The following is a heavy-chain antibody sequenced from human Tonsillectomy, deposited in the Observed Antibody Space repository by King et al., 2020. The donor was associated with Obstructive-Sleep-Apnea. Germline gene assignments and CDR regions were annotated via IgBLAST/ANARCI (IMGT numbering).Heavy chain of an antibody. V-gene: IGHV3-11*01. Sequence: VQLVESGGALVKPGGSLTLSCAASGFVFSDFYMSWIRQAPGKGLEWISYISHTGTTTYYADSVKGRFTISRANGMNSLYLHMDSLRAEDTAIFYCARSPTVTHPYFDIWGQGTLVTVSS. CDR3: ARSPTVTHPYFDI. CDR2: ISHTGTTT. J-gene: IGHJ4*02. CDR1: GFVFSDFY. D-gene: IGHD4-17*01.